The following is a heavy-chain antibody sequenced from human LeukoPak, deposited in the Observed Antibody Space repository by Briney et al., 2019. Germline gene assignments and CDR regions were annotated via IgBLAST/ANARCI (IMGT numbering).Heavy chain of an antibody. CDR2: IYHGGST. V-gene: IGHV4-4*02. CDR3: AGYSSGWYFVDY. J-gene: IGHJ4*02. CDR1: GGSISSSNW. D-gene: IGHD6-19*01. Sequence: PSGTLSLTCAVSGGSISSSNWWSWVRQPPGKGLEWIGEIYHGGSTNYNPSLKSRVTISVDKSKNQFSLKLSSVTAADTAVYYCAGYSSGWYFVDYWGQGTLVTVSS.